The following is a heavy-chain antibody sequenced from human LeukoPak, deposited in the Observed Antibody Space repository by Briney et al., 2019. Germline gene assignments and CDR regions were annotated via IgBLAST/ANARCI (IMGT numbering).Heavy chain of an antibody. V-gene: IGHV1-2*02. CDR1: GYTFTGDD. CDR2: IDPNSGGT. J-gene: IGHJ5*02. Sequence: GASVRVSCEPSGYTFTGDDMHCGRQAPGHGREGMRWIDPNSGGTNYAQKFQGRVTMTRDTSISTAYMELSRLRSDDTAVYYCARDRTPIVITGTTGNWFDPWGQGTLVTVSS. D-gene: IGHD1-7*01. CDR3: ARDRTPIVITGTTGNWFDP.